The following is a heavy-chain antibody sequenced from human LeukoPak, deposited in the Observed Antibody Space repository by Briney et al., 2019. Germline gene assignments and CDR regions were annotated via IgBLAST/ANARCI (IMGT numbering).Heavy chain of an antibody. CDR2: IIPIFGTA. CDR3: ARDPAVGATGYFDY. D-gene: IGHD1-26*01. J-gene: IGHJ4*02. V-gene: IGHV1-69*13. CDR1: GGTFSSYA. Sequence: SVKVSCKASGGTFSSYAISWVRQAPGQGLEWMGGIIPIFGTANYAQKFQGRVTITADESTSTAYMELSSLRSEDMAVYYCARDPAVGATGYFDYWGQGTLVTVSS.